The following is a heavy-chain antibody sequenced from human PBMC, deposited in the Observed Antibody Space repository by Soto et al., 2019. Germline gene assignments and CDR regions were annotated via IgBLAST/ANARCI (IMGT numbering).Heavy chain of an antibody. D-gene: IGHD3-10*01. CDR2: ITRSGSTI. J-gene: IGHJ6*02. CDR3: ARVDSRGYYYGMDV. CDR1: GFTFSSYE. Sequence: GGSLRLSCAASGFTFSSYEMKWVRQAPDKGLEWVSYITRSGSTIYYADSVKGRFTISRDNAKNSLYLQMNSLRAEDTAVYYCARVDSRGYYYGMDVWGQGTTVTAP. V-gene: IGHV3-48*03.